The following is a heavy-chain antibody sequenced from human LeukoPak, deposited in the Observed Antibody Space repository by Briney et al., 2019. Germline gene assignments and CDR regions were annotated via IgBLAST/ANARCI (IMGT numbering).Heavy chain of an antibody. D-gene: IGHD2-15*01. V-gene: IGHV3-21*01. CDR1: GFTFSSYS. Sequence: PGGSLRLSCAASGFTFSSYSMNWVRQAPGKGLEWVSSISSVSSYIYYADSVKGRFTISRDNAKNSLYLQMNSLRAEDTAVYYCAKSDSGGSGLIDYWGQGTLVTVSS. CDR2: ISSVSSYI. CDR3: AKSDSGGSGLIDY. J-gene: IGHJ4*02.